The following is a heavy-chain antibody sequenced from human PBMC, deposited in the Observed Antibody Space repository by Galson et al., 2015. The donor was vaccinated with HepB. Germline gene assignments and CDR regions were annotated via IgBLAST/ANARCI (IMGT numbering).Heavy chain of an antibody. CDR3: ARIRYYYDTSGHRAFHWDY. J-gene: IGHJ4*02. D-gene: IGHD3-22*01. V-gene: IGHV2-70*11. CDR2: IDWDGDK. Sequence: PALVKPTQTLTLTCTFSGFSLRTNDMCVSWIRQPPGTALEWLARIDWDGDKYYNTSLKTRLTISKDTSKNQVVLTMSNMDPVDTATYYCARIRYYYDTSGHRAFHWDYWGQGILVTGSS. CDR1: GFSLRTNDMC.